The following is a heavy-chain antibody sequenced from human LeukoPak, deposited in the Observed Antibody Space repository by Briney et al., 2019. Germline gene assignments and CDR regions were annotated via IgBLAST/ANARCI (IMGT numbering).Heavy chain of an antibody. Sequence: GASVKVSCKASGDTFTGYYMHWVRQAPGQGLEWMGWINPNSGGTNYAQKFQGRVTMTRDTSISTAYMELSRLRSDDTAVYYCARDLYDYSNPGYWGQGTLVTVSS. CDR1: GDTFTGYY. CDR3: ARDLYDYSNPGY. V-gene: IGHV1-2*02. D-gene: IGHD4-11*01. CDR2: INPNSGGT. J-gene: IGHJ4*02.